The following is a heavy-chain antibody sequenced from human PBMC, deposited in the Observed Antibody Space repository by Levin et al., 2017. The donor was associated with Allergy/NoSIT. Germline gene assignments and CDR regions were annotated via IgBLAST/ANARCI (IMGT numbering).Heavy chain of an antibody. V-gene: IGHV3-23*01. Sequence: GGSLRLSCAASGFTFSSYAMSWVRQAPGKGLEWVSAISGSGGSTYYADSVKGRFTISRDNSKNTLYLQMNSLRAEDTAVYYCAKAGQYYDYVWGSFPDYWGQGTLVTVSS. D-gene: IGHD3-16*01. J-gene: IGHJ4*02. CDR2: ISGSGGST. CDR1: GFTFSSYA. CDR3: AKAGQYYDYVWGSFPDY.